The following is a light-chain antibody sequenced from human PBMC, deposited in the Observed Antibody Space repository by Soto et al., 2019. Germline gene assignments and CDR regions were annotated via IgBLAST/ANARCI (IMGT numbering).Light chain of an antibody. CDR1: QSISSW. V-gene: IGKV1-5*01. CDR2: DAS. J-gene: IGKJ4*01. Sequence: DLQMPQSPSPLSASVGASVTITCRASQSISSWLAWYQQTLGRAPTLLIYDASTLESGVPSTFSGSGYGTEFTLTTSRLQPDDLAAYDCQQYNTYYSLTFGGGHKGDIK. CDR3: QQYNTYYSLT.